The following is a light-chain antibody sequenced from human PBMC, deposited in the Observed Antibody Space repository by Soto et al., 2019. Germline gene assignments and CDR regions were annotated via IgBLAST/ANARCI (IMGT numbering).Light chain of an antibody. J-gene: IGKJ4*01. CDR1: QNISSW. CDR2: QAY. CDR3: QQYTLRSLS. V-gene: IGKV1-5*03. Sequence: DIQRTQSPSTLSASIEDRVTITCRASQNISSWLSWYQQKPGKAPNRLIYQAYILESGVPSRFSGSGSGTEFSLTISSLQPHDFATFYCQQYTLRSLSFGGGTKVELK.